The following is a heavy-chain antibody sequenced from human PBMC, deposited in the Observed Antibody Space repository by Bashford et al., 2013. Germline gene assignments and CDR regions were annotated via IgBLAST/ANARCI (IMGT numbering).Heavy chain of an antibody. D-gene: IGHD3-22*01. CDR3: ARDLGSDDSSGYYGFIWFDP. J-gene: IGHJ5*02. Sequence: SVKVSCKASGGTFSSYAISWVRQAPGQGLEWMGGIIPIFGTANYAQKFQGRVTITADKSTSTAYMELSSLRSEDTAVYYCARDLGSDDSSGYYGFIWFDPWGQGTLVTVSS. CDR1: GGTFSSYA. CDR2: IIPIFGTA. V-gene: IGHV1-69*06.